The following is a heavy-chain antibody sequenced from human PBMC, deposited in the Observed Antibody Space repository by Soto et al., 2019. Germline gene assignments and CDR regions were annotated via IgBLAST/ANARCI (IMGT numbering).Heavy chain of an antibody. V-gene: IGHV3-23*01. CDR2: ISGSGGST. CDR1: GFTFSSYA. CDR3: AKDGGIQLWSYYFDY. Sequence: VGSLRLSCAASGFTFSSYAMSWVRQAPGKGLEWVSAISGSGGSTYYAGSVKGRFTISRDNSKNTLYLQMNSLRAEDTAVYYCAKDGGIQLWSYYFDYWGQGTLVTVSS. D-gene: IGHD5-18*01. J-gene: IGHJ4*02.